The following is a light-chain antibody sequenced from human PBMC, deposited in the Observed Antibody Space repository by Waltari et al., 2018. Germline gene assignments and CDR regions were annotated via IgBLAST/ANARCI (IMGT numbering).Light chain of an antibody. Sequence: EIVLTQSPGTLSLSPVDRATLSCRASQSVSSSYFAWYQQKPGQAPRLLIYGASTRATGIPDRFSGSGSGTDFTLTISRLETEDFAVYYCQQYGTSLFTFGQGTKLEIK. V-gene: IGKV3-20*01. CDR2: GAS. CDR3: QQYGTSLFT. J-gene: IGKJ2*01. CDR1: QSVSSSY.